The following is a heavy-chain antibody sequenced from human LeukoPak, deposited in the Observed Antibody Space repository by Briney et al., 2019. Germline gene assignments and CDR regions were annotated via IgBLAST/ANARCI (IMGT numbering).Heavy chain of an antibody. CDR1: GFTFSSHG. Sequence: GGSLRLSCAASGFTFSSHGMHWVRQAPGKGLEWVAFIRYDGSNKYYADSVKGRFTISRDNSKNTLYLQMNSLRAEDTAVYYCAKELRAARLNDWFDPWGQGTLVTVSS. V-gene: IGHV3-30*02. D-gene: IGHD2-15*01. CDR2: IRYDGSNK. J-gene: IGHJ5*02. CDR3: AKELRAARLNDWFDP.